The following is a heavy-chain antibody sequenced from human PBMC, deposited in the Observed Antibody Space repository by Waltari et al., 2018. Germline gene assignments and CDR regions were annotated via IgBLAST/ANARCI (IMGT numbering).Heavy chain of an antibody. CDR1: GGSISSYY. V-gene: IGHV4-59*01. D-gene: IGHD6-13*01. CDR2: IYYSGST. CDR3: ARGLRQQLVSYYYYYMDV. Sequence: QVQLQESGPGLVKPSETLSLTCTVSGGSISSYYGSWIRQPPGKGLEWIGYIYYSGSTNYNPSLKSRVTISVDTSKNQFSLKLSSVTAADTAVYYCARGLRQQLVSYYYYYMDVWGKGTTVTISS. J-gene: IGHJ6*03.